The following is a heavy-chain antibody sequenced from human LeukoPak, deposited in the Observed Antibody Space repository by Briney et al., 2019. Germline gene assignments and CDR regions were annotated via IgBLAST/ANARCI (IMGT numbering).Heavy chain of an antibody. CDR1: GGSISSSSYY. D-gene: IGHD3-22*01. V-gene: IGHV4-39*07. CDR3: AREGGGDSSGYYIGFDY. Sequence: PSETLSLTCTVSGGSISSSSYYWGWIRQPPGTGLEWIGSIYYSGSTYYNPSLKSRVTISVDTSKNQFSLKLSSVTAADTAVYYCAREGGGDSSGYYIGFDYWGQGTLVTVSS. CDR2: IYYSGST. J-gene: IGHJ4*02.